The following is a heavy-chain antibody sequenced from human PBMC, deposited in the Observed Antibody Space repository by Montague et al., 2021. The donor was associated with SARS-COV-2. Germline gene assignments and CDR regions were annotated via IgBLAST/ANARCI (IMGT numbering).Heavy chain of an antibody. CDR1: DGSISSSSYY. D-gene: IGHD3-22*01. V-gene: IGHV4-39*07. CDR2: IYYSGST. J-gene: IGHJ6*02. CDR3: ARDTRITMIVVVQGYGMDV. Sequence: SETLSLTCTVSDGSISSSSYYWGWIRQPPGKGLEWIGSIYYSGSTYYNPSLKSRVTISVDTSKNQFSLKLSSVTAADTAVYYCARDTRITMIVVVQGYGMDVWGQGTTVTVSS.